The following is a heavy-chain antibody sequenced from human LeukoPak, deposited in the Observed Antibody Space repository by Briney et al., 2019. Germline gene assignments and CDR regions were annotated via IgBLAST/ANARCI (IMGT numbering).Heavy chain of an antibody. CDR3: ARDPLLSKLGAFDI. D-gene: IGHD6-6*01. CDR1: GGSISSGSYY. V-gene: IGHV4-61*02. J-gene: IGHJ3*02. Sequence: SETLSLTCTVSGGSISSGSYYWSWIRQPAGKGLEWIGRIYTSGSTNYNPSLKSRVTMSVDTSKNQFSLKLSSVTAADTAVYYCARDPLLSKLGAFDIWGQGTMVTVSS. CDR2: IYTSGST.